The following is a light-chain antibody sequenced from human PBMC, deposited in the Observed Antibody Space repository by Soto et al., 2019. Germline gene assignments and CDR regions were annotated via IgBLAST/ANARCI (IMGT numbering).Light chain of an antibody. CDR3: SSYTSSTLLL. V-gene: IGLV2-14*01. CDR1: SSDVGGYNY. Sequence: QSVLTQPASVSGSPGQSITISCTGTSSDVGGYNYVSWYQQHPGKAPKLMIYDVSNRPSGVSNRFSGSKSGNTASLTISGLQSEDEADYYCSSYTSSTLLLFGTGTKLTVL. CDR2: DVS. J-gene: IGLJ1*01.